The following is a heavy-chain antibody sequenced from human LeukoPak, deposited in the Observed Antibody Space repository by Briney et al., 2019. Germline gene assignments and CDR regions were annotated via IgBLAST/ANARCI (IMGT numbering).Heavy chain of an antibody. J-gene: IGHJ5*02. Sequence: GASVKVSCKASGYTFTSYGISWVRQAPGQGLEWMGWISAYNGNTDYAQKLQGRVTMTTDTSTSTAYMELRSLRSDDTAVYYCARVFGTYYYDSSGYSSFDPWGQGTLVTVSS. D-gene: IGHD3-22*01. CDR3: ARVFGTYYYDSSGYSSFDP. CDR1: GYTFTSYG. CDR2: ISAYNGNT. V-gene: IGHV1-18*01.